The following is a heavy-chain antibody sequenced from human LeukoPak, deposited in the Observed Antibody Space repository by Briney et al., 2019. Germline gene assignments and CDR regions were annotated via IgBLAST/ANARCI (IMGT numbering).Heavy chain of an antibody. CDR3: AIMHGYYDGSGYWVQ. D-gene: IGHD3-22*01. J-gene: IGHJ4*02. CDR2: ISPSADRT. Sequence: GGSLRLSCAAPGFTFSSYAMSWVRQAPGKGLEWVSFISPSADRTSNADSVEGRFTISRDNPRSTLYLQMNSLRDEDTAVYYCAIMHGYYDGSGYWVQWGQGTLVTVSS. V-gene: IGHV3-23*01. CDR1: GFTFSSYA.